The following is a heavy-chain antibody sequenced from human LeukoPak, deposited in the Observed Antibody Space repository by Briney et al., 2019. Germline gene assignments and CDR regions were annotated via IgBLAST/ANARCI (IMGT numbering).Heavy chain of an antibody. CDR3: ATRPGMGINYFDL. CDR2: ISFDGSDA. J-gene: IGHJ2*01. Sequence: GGSLRLSCAASGFTFSGFWMHWVRQAPGKGLVWVSCISFDGSDATYADSVKGRFTISRDNTRNTVYLQMNNLSAEDTAVYYCATRPGMGINYFDLWGRGTLVTVSS. CDR1: GFTFSGFW. V-gene: IGHV3-74*01. D-gene: IGHD1-1*01.